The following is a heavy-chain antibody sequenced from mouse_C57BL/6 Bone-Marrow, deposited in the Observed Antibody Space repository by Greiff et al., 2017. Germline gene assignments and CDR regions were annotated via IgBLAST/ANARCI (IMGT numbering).Heavy chain of an antibody. D-gene: IGHD2-2*01. CDR2: IYPRSGNT. J-gene: IGHJ3*01. V-gene: IGHV1-81*01. CDR3: ARKGLGFAY. Sequence: QVQLQQSGAELARPGASVKLSCKASGYTFTSYGISWVKQRTGQGLEWIGEIYPRSGNTYYNEKFKGKATLTADKSSRTAYMELRSLTSEDSAVYFCARKGLGFAYWGQGTLVTVSA. CDR1: GYTFTSYG.